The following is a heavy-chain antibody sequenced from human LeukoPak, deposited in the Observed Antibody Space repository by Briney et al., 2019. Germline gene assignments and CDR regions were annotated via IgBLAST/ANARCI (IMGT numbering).Heavy chain of an antibody. Sequence: GESLKISCKGSGYRFTNFWINWVRQMSGKCLEWMGRIGPSDSFTNYSPSFQGHVSLSADKSISTAFLQWSSLKASDTAIYYCARGNAYGPPDYWGLGTLVTVSS. CDR1: GYRFTNFW. J-gene: IGHJ4*02. V-gene: IGHV5-10-1*01. CDR2: IGPSDSFT. D-gene: IGHD4-17*01. CDR3: ARGNAYGPPDY.